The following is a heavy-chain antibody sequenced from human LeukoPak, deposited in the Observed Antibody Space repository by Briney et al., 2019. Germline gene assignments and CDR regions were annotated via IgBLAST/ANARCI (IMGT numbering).Heavy chain of an antibody. V-gene: IGHV4-4*02. Sequence: PSETLSLTCAVSSGSIASTTWWSWVRQPPGKGLEWIGEINHSGNTNYSPSLKSRVTISVDTSDNQFSLTLTSVTAADTAVYYCALGFHDVWELWGQGTLVTVSS. CDR2: INHSGNT. CDR1: SGSIASTTW. CDR3: ALGFHDVWEL. J-gene: IGHJ1*01. D-gene: IGHD1-26*01.